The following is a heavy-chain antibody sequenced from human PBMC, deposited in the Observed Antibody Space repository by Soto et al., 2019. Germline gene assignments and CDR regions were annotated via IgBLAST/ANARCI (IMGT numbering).Heavy chain of an antibody. CDR2: ISDSASST. J-gene: IGHJ4*02. D-gene: IGHD2-15*01. CDR1: GFTFRTYA. Sequence: GGSLRLSCSASGFTFRTYAMSWVRQAPGKGLEWVSGISDSASSTYYADSVKGRFTISRDNSKNALYLQMNSLRAEDTAVYFCAKGTKNGVVAVISDIYFDSWGQGALVTVSS. CDR3: AKGTKNGVVAVISDIYFDS. V-gene: IGHV3-23*01.